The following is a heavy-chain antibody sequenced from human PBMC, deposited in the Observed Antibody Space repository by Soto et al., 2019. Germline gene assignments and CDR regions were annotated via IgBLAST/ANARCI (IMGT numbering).Heavy chain of an antibody. CDR2: IYPGDSDT. J-gene: IGHJ5*02. Sequence: PGESLKILCKGSGFRFTSYWLGWVRQIPGKGLEWMGIIYPGDSDTRYSPSFQGQVTISADKSISTAYLQWSSLKASDTAMYYCARRITMVRGVINWFDPWGQGTLVTVSS. CDR1: GFRFTSYW. CDR3: ARRITMVRGVINWFDP. D-gene: IGHD3-10*01. V-gene: IGHV5-51*01.